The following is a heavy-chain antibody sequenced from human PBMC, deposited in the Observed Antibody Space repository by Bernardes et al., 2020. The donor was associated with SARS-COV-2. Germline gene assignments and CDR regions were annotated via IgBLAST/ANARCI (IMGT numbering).Heavy chain of an antibody. J-gene: IGHJ3*02. V-gene: IGHV4-39*01. CDR1: GGSISSSSYY. D-gene: IGHD6-19*01. CDR2: IYYSGST. Sequence: SETLSLTRTVSGGSISSSSYYWGWIRQPPGKGLEWIGSIYYSGSTYYNPSLKSRVTISVDTSKNQFSLKLSSVTAADTAVYYCARHVVAGRYDAFDIWGQGTMVTVSS. CDR3: ARHVVAGRYDAFDI.